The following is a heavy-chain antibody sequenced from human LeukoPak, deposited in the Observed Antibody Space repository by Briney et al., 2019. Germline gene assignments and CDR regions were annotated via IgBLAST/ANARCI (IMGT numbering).Heavy chain of an antibody. J-gene: IGHJ4*02. CDR1: GFSFSSYA. CDR3: AKHYGSGTYYNYFTY. V-gene: IGHV3-23*01. CDR2: ISGSGGST. Sequence: GGSLRLSCAASGFSFSSYALSWVRQAPGRGLEWVSAISGSGGSTYYADFVKGRFTISRDNSENTLFLQMSSLRAEDTATYYCAKHYGSGTYYNYFTYCGQGTLVSVSP. D-gene: IGHD3-10*01.